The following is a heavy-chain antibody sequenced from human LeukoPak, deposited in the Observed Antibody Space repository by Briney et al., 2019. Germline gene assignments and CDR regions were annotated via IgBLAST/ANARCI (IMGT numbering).Heavy chain of an antibody. J-gene: IGHJ3*02. CDR2: IYSGGST. CDR3: ARDSLDAFDI. V-gene: IGHV3-53*01. CDR1: RFTFSSYS. Sequence: GGSLRLSCAASRFTFSSYSMSWVRQAPGKGLEWVSVIYSGGSTYYADSVKGRFTISRDNSKNTLYLQMNSLRAEDTAVYYCARDSLDAFDIWGQGTMVTVSS.